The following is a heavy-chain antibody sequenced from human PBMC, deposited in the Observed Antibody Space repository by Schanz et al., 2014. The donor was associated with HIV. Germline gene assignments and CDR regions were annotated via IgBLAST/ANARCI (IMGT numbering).Heavy chain of an antibody. CDR2: IGSS. Sequence: QVQLQESGPGLVKPSETLSLSCAVSGGSISGHYWSWIRQPAGKGLEWIGRIGSSDYNPSLKSRVSRSVDTAKKQSSVEMKAVTAADTAVYFCARQIANRRVNGDYWFDSWGQGTLVTVSS. J-gene: IGHJ5*01. CDR1: GGSISGHY. D-gene: IGHD4-17*01. V-gene: IGHV4-4*07. CDR3: ARQIANRRVNGDYWFDS.